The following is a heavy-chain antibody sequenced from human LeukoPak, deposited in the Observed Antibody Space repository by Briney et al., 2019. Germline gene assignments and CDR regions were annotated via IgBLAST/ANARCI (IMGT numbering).Heavy chain of an antibody. CDR1: GFTFSSYA. D-gene: IGHD5-18*01. V-gene: IGHV3-23*01. CDR2: ISSSGGST. CDR3: AKEDTAMVYYYYGMDV. Sequence: GGSLRLSCAASGFTFSSYAMSWVRQAPGKGLEWVSDISSSGGSTYYADSVKGRFTISRDNSKNTLYLQMNSLRAEDTAVYYCAKEDTAMVYYYYGMDVWGQGTTVTVSS. J-gene: IGHJ6*02.